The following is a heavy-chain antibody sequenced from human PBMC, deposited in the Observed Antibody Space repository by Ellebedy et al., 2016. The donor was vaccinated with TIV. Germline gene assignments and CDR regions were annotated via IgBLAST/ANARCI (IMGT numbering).Heavy chain of an antibody. D-gene: IGHD2-15*01. CDR2: IWYDGTAK. CDR1: EFTFSTYH. Sequence: PGGSLRLSCAASEFTFSTYHVHWVRQAPGKGLEWVAVIWYDGTAKFYAESVKGRFTISRDNSQNTRYLEMNSLRADDTALYYCARELGGSGGSDLNYWGQGTLVTVSS. CDR3: ARELGGSGGSDLNY. V-gene: IGHV3-33*01. J-gene: IGHJ4*02.